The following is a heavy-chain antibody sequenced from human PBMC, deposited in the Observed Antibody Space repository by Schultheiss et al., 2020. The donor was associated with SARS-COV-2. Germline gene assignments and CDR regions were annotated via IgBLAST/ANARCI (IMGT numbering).Heavy chain of an antibody. Sequence: GGSLRLSCAASGFSFSNAWMNWVRQAPGKGLEWVAFIRYDGSNKYYADSVKGRFTISRDNSKNTLYLQMNSLRAEDTAVYYCAKLKSPVDYWGQGTLVTVSS. CDR3: AKLKSPVDY. CDR1: GFSFSNAW. V-gene: IGHV3-30*02. J-gene: IGHJ4*02. CDR2: IRYDGSNK.